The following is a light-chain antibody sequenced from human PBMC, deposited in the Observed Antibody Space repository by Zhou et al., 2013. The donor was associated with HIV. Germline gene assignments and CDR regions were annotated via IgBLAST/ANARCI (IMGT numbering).Light chain of an antibody. CDR2: DAS. V-gene: IGKV1-33*01. Sequence: DIQMTQSPSSVSASVGDRVTITCQASQDIATNLNWYQQKPGRAPKLLIYDASNLETGVPSRFSGSGSGTDFTLTISSLQPEDVATYYCQNYNSAPTWTFGQGTKVEIK. CDR1: QDIATN. CDR3: QNYNSAPTWT. J-gene: IGKJ1*01.